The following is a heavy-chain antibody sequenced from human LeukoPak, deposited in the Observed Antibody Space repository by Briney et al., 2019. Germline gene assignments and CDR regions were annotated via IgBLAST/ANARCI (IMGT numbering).Heavy chain of an antibody. V-gene: IGHV3-7*01. Sequence: GGSLRLSCAASGFTFSNYWMTWVRQAPGKGLEWVANIGQDGSARDYMDSVKGRFTISRDNAKSSLYLQMNSLRSEDTAVYYCAREGCSSTSCPVDYWGQGTLVIVSS. D-gene: IGHD2-2*01. CDR1: GFTFSNYW. CDR3: AREGCSSTSCPVDY. J-gene: IGHJ4*02. CDR2: IGQDGSAR.